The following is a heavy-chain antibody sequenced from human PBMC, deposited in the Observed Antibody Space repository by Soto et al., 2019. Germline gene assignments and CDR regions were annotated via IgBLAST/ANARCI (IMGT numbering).Heavy chain of an antibody. CDR2: INADGGRT. CDR1: GYAFTMFY. CDR3: ARAMAAADQWDGRVWFDP. D-gene: IGHD6-25*01. J-gene: IGHJ5*02. V-gene: IGHV1-46*01. Sequence: VQLVQSGAEVREPGASVMLSCKTSGYAFTMFYMSWVRQAPGQGLECTGTINADGGRTTYAQNFHGRLTMTSDTSTGTIYMELSSLKSDYTAVYYCARAMAAADQWDGRVWFDPWVQGAMVTVSS.